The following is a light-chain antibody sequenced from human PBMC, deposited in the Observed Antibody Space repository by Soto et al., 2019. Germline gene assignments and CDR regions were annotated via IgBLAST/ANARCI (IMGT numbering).Light chain of an antibody. CDR2: DAS. V-gene: IGKV1-5*01. J-gene: IGKJ1*01. CDR1: QSISSW. Sequence: DIQMTQSPSTLSASVGDRVTITCRASQSISSWLAWYQQKPGKASKLLIYDASSLESGVPSRFSGSGSGTEFTLTLSSLQPDDFATYYCQQYNSYPWTFGQGTKVEIK. CDR3: QQYNSYPWT.